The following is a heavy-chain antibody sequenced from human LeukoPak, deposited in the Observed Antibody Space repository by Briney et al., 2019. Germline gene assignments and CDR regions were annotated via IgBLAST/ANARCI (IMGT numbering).Heavy chain of an antibody. D-gene: IGHD2-8*02. J-gene: IGHJ5*02. CDR1: GYALTTYD. Sequence: VASVKVSCKASGYALTTYDINWVRQASGQGLEWMAWMNPDSGNSGYAEKFQGRVTLTANPSISTAYMELGSLRYDDSAVYYCARGVKKYCTEFGCYRPDWFDPWSQGTLLIVSS. V-gene: IGHV1-8*01. CDR3: ARGVKKYCTEFGCYRPDWFDP. CDR2: MNPDSGNS.